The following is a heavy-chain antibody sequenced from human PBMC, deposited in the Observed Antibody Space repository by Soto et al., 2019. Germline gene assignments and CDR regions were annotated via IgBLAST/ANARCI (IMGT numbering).Heavy chain of an antibody. D-gene: IGHD2-21*02. CDR1: GYTFTSYS. CDR2: INAGNGNT. J-gene: IGHJ4*02. Sequence: GASVKVSCKASGYTFTSYSMHWMRQAPGQRLEWMGWINAGNGNTKYSQKFQGRVTITRDTSASTAYMELSSLRSEDTAVYYCARSIVVVTALDYWGQGTLVTVSS. V-gene: IGHV1-3*01. CDR3: ARSIVVVTALDY.